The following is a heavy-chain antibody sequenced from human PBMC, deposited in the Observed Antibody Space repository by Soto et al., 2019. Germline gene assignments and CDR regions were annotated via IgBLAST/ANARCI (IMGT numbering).Heavy chain of an antibody. CDR3: ARDSNWSSDY. D-gene: IGHD1-1*01. V-gene: IGHV3-48*02. J-gene: IGHJ4*02. Sequence: EVQLVESGGGLVQPGGSLRLSCAASGFTFSGYNMNWVRQAPGKGLEWISCIKSDSSGTWYADSVKGRFTMSRDNAMNSLYLQMNSLRDEDTAVYFCARDSNWSSDYWGQGTLVAVSS. CDR2: IKSDSSGT. CDR1: GFTFSGYN.